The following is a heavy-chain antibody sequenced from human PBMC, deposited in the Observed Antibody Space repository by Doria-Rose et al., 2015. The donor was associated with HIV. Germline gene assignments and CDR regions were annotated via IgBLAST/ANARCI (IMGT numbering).Heavy chain of an antibody. CDR3: AKAPIIGPKYYFYMDV. CDR1: GLSFEPYA. J-gene: IGHJ6*03. D-gene: IGHD3-3*01. V-gene: IGHV3-9*01. CDR2: HSRDSGAR. Sequence: VQLQESGGGLVQPGRSLRLSCVGSGLSFEPYAMHWVRLAPGKGLEWVAGHSRDSGARGNADSVEGRFTISRDNAKKSVYLEMRSLRPEDTAFYYCAKAPIIGPKYYFYMDVWGKGTSVTVSS.